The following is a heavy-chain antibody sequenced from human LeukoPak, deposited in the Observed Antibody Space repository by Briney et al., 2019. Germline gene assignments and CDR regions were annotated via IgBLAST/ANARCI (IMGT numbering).Heavy chain of an antibody. Sequence: GGSLLLSCAASGFFFSSNSMIWVRQAPGKGLEWVSYISSSSSTIYYADSVKGRFTISRDNAKNSLYLQMNSLRAEDTAVYYCATSGYSNIDYWGQGTLVTVPS. D-gene: IGHD4-11*01. J-gene: IGHJ4*02. CDR2: ISSSSSTI. CDR3: ATSGYSNIDY. V-gene: IGHV3-48*04. CDR1: GFFFSSNS.